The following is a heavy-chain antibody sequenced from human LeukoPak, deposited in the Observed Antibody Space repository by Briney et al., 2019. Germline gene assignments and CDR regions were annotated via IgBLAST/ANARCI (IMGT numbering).Heavy chain of an antibody. D-gene: IGHD3-3*01. Sequence: PSETLSLTCTVSGGSISSGGYYWSWIRQPPGKGLEWIGYIYHSGSTYYNPSLKSRVTISVDTSKNQFSLKLSSVTAADTAVYYCARVFGGEIWSGYYPYWYFDLWGRGTLVTVSS. V-gene: IGHV4-30-2*01. CDR2: IYHSGST. CDR3: ARVFGGEIWSGYYPYWYFDL. J-gene: IGHJ2*01. CDR1: GGSISSGGYY.